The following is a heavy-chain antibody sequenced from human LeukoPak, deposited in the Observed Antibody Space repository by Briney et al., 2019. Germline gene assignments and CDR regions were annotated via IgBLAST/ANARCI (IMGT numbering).Heavy chain of an antibody. Sequence: ASVKVSCKASGYTFTSYYMHWVRQAPGQGLEWMGIINPSGGSTSYAQKFQGRVTMTRDTSTSTVYMELSSLRSEDTAVYYCARPATRYCSGGSCYLDWFDPWGQGTLVTVSS. V-gene: IGHV1-46*01. CDR3: ARPATRYCSGGSCYLDWFDP. CDR2: INPSGGST. J-gene: IGHJ5*02. D-gene: IGHD2-15*01. CDR1: GYTFTSYY.